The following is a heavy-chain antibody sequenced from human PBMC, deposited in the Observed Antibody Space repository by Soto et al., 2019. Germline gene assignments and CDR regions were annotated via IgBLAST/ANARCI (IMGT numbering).Heavy chain of an antibody. Sequence: EVQLVESGGGLVKPGGSLRLSCAASGFTFSTYAMSWVRQAPGKGLEWVSTISDSGGSTYYADSVKGRFTISRDNSKNTLYLLMNSLSAEDTALYYCAKVHGSGTYYNFPDYWGQGTLVTVSS. CDR2: ISDSGGST. J-gene: IGHJ4*02. CDR3: AKVHGSGTYYNFPDY. D-gene: IGHD3-10*01. V-gene: IGHV3-23*04. CDR1: GFTFSTYA.